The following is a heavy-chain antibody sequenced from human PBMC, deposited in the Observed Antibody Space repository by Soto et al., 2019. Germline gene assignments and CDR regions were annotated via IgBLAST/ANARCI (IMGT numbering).Heavy chain of an antibody. D-gene: IGHD3-10*01. Sequence: VQLVESGGGLVQPGRSLRLSCAASGFNFGDYALHWVRQAPGKGLEWISGINWNSGILAYADSVRGRFTISRDNAKNSLFLQMDSLRPEDTALYYCTRAQFQYYGAYHFHYRGQGTLVTVSS. CDR3: TRAQFQYYGAYHFHY. J-gene: IGHJ4*02. CDR2: INWNSGIL. V-gene: IGHV3-9*01. CDR1: GFNFGDYA.